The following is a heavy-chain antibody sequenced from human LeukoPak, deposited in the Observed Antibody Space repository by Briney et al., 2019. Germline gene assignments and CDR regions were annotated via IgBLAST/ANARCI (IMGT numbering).Heavy chain of an antibody. CDR2: IYTSGST. J-gene: IGHJ6*03. CDR3: AXEXAXGCXXGXCYXLGYYYYYMDV. Sequence: NPSETLSLTCTVSGGSISSYYWSWIRQPAGKGLEWIGRIYTSGSTNYNPSLKSRVTMSVDTSKNQFSLKLSSVTAADTAVYYCAXEXAXGCXXGXCYXLGYYYYYMDVWGKGTTVTVSS. CDR1: GGSISSYY. V-gene: IGHV4-4*07. D-gene: IGHD2-15*01.